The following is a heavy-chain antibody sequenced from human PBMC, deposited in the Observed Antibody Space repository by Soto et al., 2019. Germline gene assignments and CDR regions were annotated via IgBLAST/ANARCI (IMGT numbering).Heavy chain of an antibody. CDR2: ISYDRSNK. CDR3: AREGRATADAFDI. Sequence: GGSLRLSCAASGFTFSSYAMHWVRQAPGKGLEWVAVISYDRSNKYYADSVKGRFTISRDNSKNTLYLQMNSLRAEDTAVYYCAREGRATADAFDIWGQGTMVTVSS. J-gene: IGHJ3*02. CDR1: GFTFSSYA. D-gene: IGHD1-26*01. V-gene: IGHV3-30-3*01.